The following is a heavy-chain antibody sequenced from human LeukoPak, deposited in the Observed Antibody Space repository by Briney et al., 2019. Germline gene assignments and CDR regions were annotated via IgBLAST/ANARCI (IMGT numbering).Heavy chain of an antibody. CDR3: ARKGGTRGPLNY. CDR2: IKQDGSET. CDR1: GFTFSNYW. J-gene: IGHJ4*02. V-gene: IGHV3-7*01. D-gene: IGHD2-8*01. Sequence: PGGSLRLSCAASGFTFSNYWMSWVRQAPGKGLEWVANIKQDGSETYYVDSVKGRFTISRDNGKNSLFLQMNSLTAEDTAVYYCARKGGTRGPLNYWGQGTLVTVSS.